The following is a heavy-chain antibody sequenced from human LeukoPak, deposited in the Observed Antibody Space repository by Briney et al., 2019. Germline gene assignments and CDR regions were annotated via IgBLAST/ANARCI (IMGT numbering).Heavy chain of an antibody. CDR2: IYHNGNT. CDR3: ASGGYSYGFDY. D-gene: IGHD5-18*01. V-gene: IGHV4-30-2*01. Sequence: KTSETLSLTCDVSGGSISSGLYSWSWIRQPLGKGLEWIGYIYHNGNTYYSPSLKSRVTISVDRSKNQLSLKLSSVTAADTAMYYCASGGYSYGFDYWGQGTLVTVSS. CDR1: GGSISSGLYS. J-gene: IGHJ4*02.